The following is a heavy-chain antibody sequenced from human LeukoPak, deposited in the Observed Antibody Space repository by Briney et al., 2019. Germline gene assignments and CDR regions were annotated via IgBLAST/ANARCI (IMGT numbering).Heavy chain of an antibody. J-gene: IGHJ4*02. V-gene: IGHV1-46*01. CDR2: MIPSGGST. CDR3: ARDGPYDSSGYYKGY. Sequence: ASVKVSCKASGYTFTIYYMHWVRQPPGQGLEWMGIMIPSGGSTRYPQKFQGRVTMTRDTSTRTVYMELSSLRTEDTAVYYCARDGPYDSSGYYKGYWGQGTLVTVSS. CDR1: GYTFTIYY. D-gene: IGHD3-22*01.